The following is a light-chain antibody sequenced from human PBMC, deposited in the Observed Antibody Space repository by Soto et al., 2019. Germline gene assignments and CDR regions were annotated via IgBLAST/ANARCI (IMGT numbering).Light chain of an antibody. V-gene: IGLV4-60*02. CDR1: SGHSSYI. J-gene: IGLJ2*01. CDR3: ETWESNTQV. CDR2: LDGSGSY. Sequence: QLVLTQSSSASASLGSSVTLTCTLSSGHSSYITAWHQQQPGKAPRHLMKLDGSGSYNKGSGLPARFSGSSSGADRYLTISNHQFDDEADYYCETWESNTQVFGGGTKLTVL.